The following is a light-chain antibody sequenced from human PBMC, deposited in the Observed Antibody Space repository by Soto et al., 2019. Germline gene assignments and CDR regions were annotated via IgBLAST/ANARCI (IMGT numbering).Light chain of an antibody. J-gene: IGKJ1*01. V-gene: IGKV1-6*01. CDR2: AAS. Sequence: AIQLTQSPSSLSASVGDRVTITCRASQDIGIYLAWYQQKPGKAPNLLIYAASSLQRGVPSRFSGSGSGTDFTLTISSLQPEDFAIYYCLQDYDYPRTFGQGTKVEIK. CDR3: LQDYDYPRT. CDR1: QDIGIY.